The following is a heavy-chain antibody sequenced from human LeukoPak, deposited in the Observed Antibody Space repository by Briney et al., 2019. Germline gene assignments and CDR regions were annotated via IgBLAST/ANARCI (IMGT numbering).Heavy chain of an antibody. CDR3: ITDPDLGYCSSTSCYDFGLPGKTDY. D-gene: IGHD2-2*01. J-gene: IGHJ4*02. V-gene: IGHV3-15*07. Sequence: ETLSLTCAVYGGSFSGCYWSWIRQPPGKGLEWVGRIKSKTDGGTTDYAAPVKGRFTISRDDSKNTLYLQMNSLKTEDTAVYYCITDPDLGYCSSTSCYDFGLPGKTDYWGQGTLVTVSS. CDR1: GGSFSGCY. CDR2: IKSKTDGGTT.